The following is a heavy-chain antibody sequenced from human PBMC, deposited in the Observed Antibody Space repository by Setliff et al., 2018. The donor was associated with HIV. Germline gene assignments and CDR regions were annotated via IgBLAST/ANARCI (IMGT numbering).Heavy chain of an antibody. Sequence: KPSETLSLTCTVSGGSISSGTYYWSWIRQSPEKGLEWIGYIHYSGSTNYNPSLKSRVTISLDTSKNQFSLKLSSVTAADTAIYYCARNDAFDIWGQGTLVTVSS. CDR3: ARNDAFDI. CDR2: IHYSGST. V-gene: IGHV4-61*01. CDR1: GGSISSGTYY. J-gene: IGHJ3*02.